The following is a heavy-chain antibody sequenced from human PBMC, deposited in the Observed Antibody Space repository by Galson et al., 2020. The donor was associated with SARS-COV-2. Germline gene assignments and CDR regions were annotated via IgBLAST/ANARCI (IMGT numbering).Heavy chain of an antibody. CDR2: ISYDGSNK. CDR1: GFTFSSYA. V-gene: IGHV3-30*04. Sequence: GESLKISCAASGFTFSSYAMHWVRQAPGKGLEWVAVISYDGSNKYYADSVKGRFTISRDNSKNTLYLQMNSLRAEDTAVYYCARDQTYYDILTGYYLGGRHVYYYYGMDVWGQGTTVTVSS. D-gene: IGHD3-9*01. J-gene: IGHJ6*02. CDR3: ARDQTYYDILTGYYLGGRHVYYYYGMDV.